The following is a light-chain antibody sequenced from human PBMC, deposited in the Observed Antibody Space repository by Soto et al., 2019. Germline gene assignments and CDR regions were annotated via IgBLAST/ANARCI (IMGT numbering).Light chain of an antibody. CDR2: WAS. CDR1: QSVLYSSNNKNY. Sequence: DIVMTQSPDSLAVSLGERATINCKSSQSVLYSSNNKNYLAWYQQKPGQPPKLLIYWASTRESGVPDRFSGSWSGTDFTLTSSSLQAEDVAVYYCQQYYSTLMYTFGQGTKLEIK. J-gene: IGKJ2*01. CDR3: QQYYSTLMYT. V-gene: IGKV4-1*01.